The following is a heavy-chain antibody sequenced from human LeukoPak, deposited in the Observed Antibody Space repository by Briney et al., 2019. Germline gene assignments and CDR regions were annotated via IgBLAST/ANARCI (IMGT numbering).Heavy chain of an antibody. Sequence: GGSLRLSCVASGFTFSRYTMSWVRQAQGMGLEWVSSVSTAGSYMYYADSVKGRFTISRDNAKNSLYLQMNSLSAEDTAVYYCARERDDFWSGYYGNLDSWGQGTRVTVSP. CDR3: ARERDDFWSGYYGNLDS. V-gene: IGHV3-21*06. CDR2: VSTAGSYM. CDR1: GFTFSRYT. D-gene: IGHD3-3*01. J-gene: IGHJ4*02.